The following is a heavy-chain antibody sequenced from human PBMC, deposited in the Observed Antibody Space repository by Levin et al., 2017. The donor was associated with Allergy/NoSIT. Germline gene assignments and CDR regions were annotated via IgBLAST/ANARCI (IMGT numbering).Heavy chain of an antibody. J-gene: IGHJ4*01. V-gene: IGHV1-69*13. Sequence: WASVKVSCKASGVTSSNFAITWVRQAPGQGLEWMGGIFPIVGPASYAQKFQGRITILADELTSTAYMELNSLSFEDTAVYYCARDGVGAARFDYWGHGTRVTVSS. CDR2: IFPIVGPA. D-gene: IGHD1-26*01. CDR1: GVTSSNFA. CDR3: ARDGVGAARFDY.